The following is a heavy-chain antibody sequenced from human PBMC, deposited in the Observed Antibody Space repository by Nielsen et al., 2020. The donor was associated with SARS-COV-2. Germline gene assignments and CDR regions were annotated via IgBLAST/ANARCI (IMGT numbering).Heavy chain of an antibody. CDR2: ISSSGSTI. J-gene: IGHJ4*02. CDR1: GFTFSSYG. D-gene: IGHD3-3*01. Sequence: GGSLRLSCAASGFTFSSYGMHWVRQAPGKGLEWVSYISSSGSTIYYADSVKGRFTISRDNAKNSLYLQMNSLRAEDTAVYYCARGDFWSGYYHDYWGQGTLVTVSS. V-gene: IGHV3-48*04. CDR3: ARGDFWSGYYHDY.